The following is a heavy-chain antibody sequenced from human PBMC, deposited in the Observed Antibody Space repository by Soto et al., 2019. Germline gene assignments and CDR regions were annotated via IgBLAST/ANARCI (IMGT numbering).Heavy chain of an antibody. D-gene: IGHD6-6*01. J-gene: IGHJ6*02. V-gene: IGHV4-34*01. CDR2: INHSGST. Sequence: SETLSLTCAVYGGSFRGYYWSWIRQPPGKGLEWIGAINHSGSTNCNPSLKSGVTISVDTSKNQFSLKLSSVTAADTALYYCVGSTAALPYGMEVWGPGTTVTVS. CDR3: VGSTAALPYGMEV. CDR1: GGSFRGYY.